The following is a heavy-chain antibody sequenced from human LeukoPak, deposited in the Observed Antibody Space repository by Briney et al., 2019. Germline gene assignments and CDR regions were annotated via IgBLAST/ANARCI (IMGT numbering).Heavy chain of an antibody. CDR3: ARDGFGGSYLGTYFDY. J-gene: IGHJ4*02. Sequence: GASVKVSCKASGGTFSSYAISWVRQAPGQGLEWMGWINPNSGGTNYAQKFQGRVTMTRDTSISTAYMELSRLRSDDTAVYYCARDGFGGSYLGTYFDYWGQGTLVTVSS. CDR1: GGTFSSYA. CDR2: INPNSGGT. D-gene: IGHD1-26*01. V-gene: IGHV1-2*02.